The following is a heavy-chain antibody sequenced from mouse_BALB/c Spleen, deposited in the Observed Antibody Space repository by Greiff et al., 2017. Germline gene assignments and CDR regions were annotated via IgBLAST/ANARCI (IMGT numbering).Heavy chain of an antibody. CDR3: ARMDSPQAFYYAMDY. Sequence: LVKTGASVKISCKASGYSFTGYYMHWVKQSHGKSLEWIGYISCYNGATSYNQKFKGKATFTVDTSSSTAYMQFNSLTSEDSAVYYCARMDSPQAFYYAMDYWGQGTSVTVSS. D-gene: IGHD2-12*01. CDR2: ISCYNGAT. CDR1: GYSFTGYY. V-gene: IGHV1S34*01. J-gene: IGHJ4*01.